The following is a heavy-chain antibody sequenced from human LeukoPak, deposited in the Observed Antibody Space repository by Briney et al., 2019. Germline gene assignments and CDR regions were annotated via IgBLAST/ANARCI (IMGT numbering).Heavy chain of an antibody. Sequence: ASVRVSCKASEYSFTGYFMHWVRQAPGQGLEWMGWINPDSGGTKYAQKFQGRVTMTRDTSISTAYMELSRLRSDDTAVYYCARSLTSGVRGYFDYWGQGTLVTVSS. CDR3: ARSLTSGVRGYFDY. CDR1: EYSFTGYF. V-gene: IGHV1-2*02. D-gene: IGHD1-14*01. J-gene: IGHJ4*02. CDR2: INPDSGGT.